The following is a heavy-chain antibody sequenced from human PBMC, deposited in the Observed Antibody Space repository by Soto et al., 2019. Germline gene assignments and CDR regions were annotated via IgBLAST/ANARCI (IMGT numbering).Heavy chain of an antibody. CDR1: GFTFTRYS. Sequence: GGSLRLSCAAAGFTFTRYSMNWIRQAPGKGLEWVSYIGGTSNVIYYADSVEGRFTISRDNAKNSLYLQMNSLRAEDTAVYYCARVGLSAADFDYWGQGAPVTVSS. V-gene: IGHV3-48*04. D-gene: IGHD6-25*01. CDR3: ARVGLSAADFDY. J-gene: IGHJ4*02. CDR2: IGGTSNVI.